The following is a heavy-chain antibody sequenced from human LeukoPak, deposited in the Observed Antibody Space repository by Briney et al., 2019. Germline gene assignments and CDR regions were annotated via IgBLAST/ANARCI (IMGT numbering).Heavy chain of an antibody. CDR3: ARLDWLSGTWFDY. J-gene: IGHJ4*02. V-gene: IGHV4-39*01. Sequence: SETLSLNCTVSGGSISSSSYYWGWIRQPPGKGLEWIGSIYYSGSTYYNPSLKSRVTISVDTSKNQFSLKLSSVTAADTAVYYCARLDWLSGTWFDYWGQGTLVTVSS. D-gene: IGHD3-9*01. CDR2: IYYSGST. CDR1: GGSISSSSYY.